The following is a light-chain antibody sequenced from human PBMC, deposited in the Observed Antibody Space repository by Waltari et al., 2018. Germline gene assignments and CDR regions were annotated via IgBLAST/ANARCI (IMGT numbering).Light chain of an antibody. Sequence: DTVMTQSPNSLAVSLGERATINCKSSQNILYSSNNKNYLAWYQQKPGQPPKLLLYWASTRASGVPDRFSDSGSGTDFTLTISSLRTEDVAVYYCQQYYTIPITFGQGTRLEIK. CDR3: QQYYTIPIT. J-gene: IGKJ5*01. CDR1: QNILYSSNNKNY. CDR2: WAS. V-gene: IGKV4-1*01.